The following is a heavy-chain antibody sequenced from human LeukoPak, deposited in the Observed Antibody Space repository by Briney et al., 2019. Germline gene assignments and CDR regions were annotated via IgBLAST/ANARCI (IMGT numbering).Heavy chain of an antibody. CDR2: IIPIFGTA. Sequence: GASVKVSCKASGGTFSSYAISWVRQAPGQGLEWMGGIIPIFGTANYAQKFQGRVTITADKSTSTAYMELSSLRSEDTAVYYCARPGTTVTTDAFDIWGQGTMVTVSS. CDR3: ARPGTTVTTDAFDI. J-gene: IGHJ3*02. D-gene: IGHD4-17*01. CDR1: GGTFSSYA. V-gene: IGHV1-69*06.